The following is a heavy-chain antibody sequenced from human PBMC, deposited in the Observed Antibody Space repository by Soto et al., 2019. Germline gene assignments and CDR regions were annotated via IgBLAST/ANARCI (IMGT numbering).Heavy chain of an antibody. J-gene: IGHJ4*02. D-gene: IGHD4-4*01. CDR2: ITGSSSYI. CDR1: GFTFSSYS. Sequence: GGSLRLCCAASGFTFSSYSMNWVRQAPGQGLEWVSSITGSSSYIYYADSVKGRFTISRDNAKNSLYLQMNSLRAEDTAVYYCARDQNTVTVSDFDYWGQGTLVTVSS. V-gene: IGHV3-21*01. CDR3: ARDQNTVTVSDFDY.